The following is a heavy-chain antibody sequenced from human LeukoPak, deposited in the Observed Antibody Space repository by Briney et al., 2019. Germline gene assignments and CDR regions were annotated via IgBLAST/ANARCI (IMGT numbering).Heavy chain of an antibody. CDR1: GGSFSDYY. J-gene: IGHJ5*02. CDR2: INHSGST. CDR3: TRGPNWFDP. Sequence: PWETLSLTCAAYGGSFSDYYWSWIRQPPGKGLEWIGEINHSGSTNYNPSLKSRVTLSVQTSKNQFSLQLRSVTAADTAVYYCTRGPNWFDPWGQGTLVAVSS. V-gene: IGHV4-34*01.